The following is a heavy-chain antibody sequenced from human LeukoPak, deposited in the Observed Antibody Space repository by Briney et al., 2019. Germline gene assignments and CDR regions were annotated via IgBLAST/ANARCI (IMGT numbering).Heavy chain of an antibody. V-gene: IGHV3-7*01. CDR1: GFTYSSYA. CDR2: IKQDGSEK. Sequence: GGPLRLSCAASGFTYSSYAMIWVRPAPGKGLEWVANIKQDGSEKHYVDSVRGRFTISRDNAKNSLYLQMNSLRAEDTAVYYCAREIFVDYWGQGTLVTVSS. J-gene: IGHJ4*02. CDR3: AREIFVDY.